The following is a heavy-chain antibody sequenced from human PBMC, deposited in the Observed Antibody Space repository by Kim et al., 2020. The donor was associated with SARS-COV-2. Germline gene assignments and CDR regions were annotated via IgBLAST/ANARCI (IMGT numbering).Heavy chain of an antibody. D-gene: IGHD3-16*01. V-gene: IGHV3-7*03. CDR3: ATFTSLAD. CDR2: INQDGSQK. J-gene: IGHJ4*02. CDR1: GFTFNRSW. Sequence: GGSLRLSCAASGFTFNRSWINWVRQAPGKGLEWVANINQDGSQKYYVDSVKGRFTISRDNAKNSVYLQMNSLRAEDTAVYYCATFTSLADWGQGTLVTVSS.